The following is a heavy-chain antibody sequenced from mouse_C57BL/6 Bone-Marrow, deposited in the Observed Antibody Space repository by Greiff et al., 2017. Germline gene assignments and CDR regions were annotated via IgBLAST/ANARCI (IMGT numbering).Heavy chain of an antibody. CDR1: GYTFTSYW. J-gene: IGHJ1*03. D-gene: IGHD1-3*01. CDR3: ARRNNVKYFDV. V-gene: IGHV1-64*01. CDR2: IHPNSGST. Sequence: QVQLQQPGAELVKPGASVKLSCKASGYTFTSYWMNWVKQRPGQGLEWIGMIHPNSGSTNYNEKFKSKATLTVDKSASTAYMQLSSLTSEDSAVYYCARRNNVKYFDVWGTGTTVTVSS.